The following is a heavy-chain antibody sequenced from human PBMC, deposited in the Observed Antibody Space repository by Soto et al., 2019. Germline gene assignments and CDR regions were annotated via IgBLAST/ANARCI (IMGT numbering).Heavy chain of an antibody. CDR3: AKGSSGWYERFDY. Sequence: EVQLLESGGGLVQPGGSLRLYCAASGFTFSRYAMSWVRQAPGKGLEWVSAISGSGGSTYYADSVKGRFTISRDNSKNTLYLQMNSLRAEDTAVYYCAKGSSGWYERFDYWGQGTLVTVSS. J-gene: IGHJ4*02. D-gene: IGHD6-19*01. V-gene: IGHV3-23*01. CDR2: ISGSGGST. CDR1: GFTFSRYA.